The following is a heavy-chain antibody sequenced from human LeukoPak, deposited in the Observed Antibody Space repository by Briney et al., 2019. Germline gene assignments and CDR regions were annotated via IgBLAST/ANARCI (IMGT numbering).Heavy chain of an antibody. CDR2: ISGSGGST. V-gene: IGHV3-23*01. CDR1: GFTFSSYA. D-gene: IGHD3-22*01. Sequence: PGGSPRLSCAASGFTFSSYAMSWVRQAPGKGLEWVSAISGSGGSTYYADSVKGRFTISRDNSKNTLYLQMNSLRAEDTAVYYCAKGGYYYDSSGYYQTDYWGQGTLVTVSS. CDR3: AKGGYYYDSSGYYQTDY. J-gene: IGHJ4*02.